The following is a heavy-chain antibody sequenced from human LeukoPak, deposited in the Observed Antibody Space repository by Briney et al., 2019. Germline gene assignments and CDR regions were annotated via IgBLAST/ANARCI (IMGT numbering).Heavy chain of an antibody. CDR3: VRDALECYYSYYYMDV. CDR1: GGPIISHY. Sequence: SETLSLTCSVYGGPIISHYWSWIRQPPGKGLEWIGYISNSGSTDYNPSLRSRVTISINTYKGQFYLELSSVTAADSAIYYCVRDALECYYSYYYMDVWGRGTTVTVSS. CDR2: ISNSGST. J-gene: IGHJ6*03. D-gene: IGHD3-3*01. V-gene: IGHV4-59*11.